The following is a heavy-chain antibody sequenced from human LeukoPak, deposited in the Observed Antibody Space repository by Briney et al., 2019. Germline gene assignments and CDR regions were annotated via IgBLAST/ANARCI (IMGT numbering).Heavy chain of an antibody. V-gene: IGHV1-8*01. CDR1: GYTFTSYD. D-gene: IGHD4-17*01. Sequence: GGSLRLSCAASGYTFTSYDINWVRQATGQGLEWMGWMNPNSGNTGYAQKFQGRVTMTRNTSISTAYMELSSLRSEDTAVYYCARGTTRKLRSPLYYWGQGTLVTVSS. J-gene: IGHJ4*02. CDR2: MNPNSGNT. CDR3: ARGTTRKLRSPLYY.